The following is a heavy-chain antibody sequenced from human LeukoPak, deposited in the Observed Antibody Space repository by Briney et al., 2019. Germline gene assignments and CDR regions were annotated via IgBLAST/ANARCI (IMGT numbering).Heavy chain of an antibody. V-gene: IGHV4-39*01. Sequence: SETLSLTCTVSGGSISSSSYYWGWIRQPPGKGLEWIGSIYYSGSAYYNPSLKSRVTISVDTSKNQFSLKLSSVTAADTAVYYCAKCIEEGQWQDYYYYYGMDVWGQGTTVTVSS. CDR1: GGSISSSSYY. CDR3: AKCIEEGQWQDYYYYYGMDV. J-gene: IGHJ6*02. CDR2: IYYSGSA. D-gene: IGHD6-19*01.